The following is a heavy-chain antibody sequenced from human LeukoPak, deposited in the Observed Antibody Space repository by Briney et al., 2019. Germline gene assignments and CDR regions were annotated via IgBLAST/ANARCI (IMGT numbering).Heavy chain of an antibody. CDR1: GGSFSGYY. D-gene: IGHD1-14*01. J-gene: IGHJ6*02. CDR2: INHSGST. V-gene: IGHV4-34*01. CDR3: ARGQPGYGMDV. Sequence: SETLSLTCAVYGGSFSGYYWSWIRQPPGKGLEWIEEINHSGSTNYNPSLKSRVTISVDTSKNQFSLKLSSVTAADTAVYYCARGQPGYGMDVWGQGTTVTVSS.